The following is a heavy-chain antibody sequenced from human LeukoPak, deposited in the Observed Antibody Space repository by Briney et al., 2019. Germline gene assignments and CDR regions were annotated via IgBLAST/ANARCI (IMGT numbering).Heavy chain of an antibody. Sequence: GGSLRLSCAASGFSFDDYAMSWVRQAPGKGLEWVSGVNWNGDRTGYADSVKGRFTISRDNAKNTVYLQINSLRAEDTAVYYCARDGGTSTPFDYWGQGTVVTVSS. D-gene: IGHD2-15*01. CDR1: GFSFDDYA. V-gene: IGHV3-20*04. CDR3: ARDGGTSTPFDY. CDR2: VNWNGDRT. J-gene: IGHJ4*02.